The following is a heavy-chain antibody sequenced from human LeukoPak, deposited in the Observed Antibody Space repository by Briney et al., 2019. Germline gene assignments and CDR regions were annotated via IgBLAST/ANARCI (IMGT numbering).Heavy chain of an antibody. CDR1: RYTFTSDG. V-gene: IGHV1-18*01. J-gene: IGHJ4*02. CDR2: ISAYIGNT. Sequence: ASVKVSCTASRYTFTSDGISWVRQAPGQGLEWRGWISAYIGNTNYAQKLQGRVTMTTDTSTSTAYMELRSLRSDDTAVYYCAREGTVVQAIDYWGQGTLVTVSS. D-gene: IGHD2-2*01. CDR3: AREGTVVQAIDY.